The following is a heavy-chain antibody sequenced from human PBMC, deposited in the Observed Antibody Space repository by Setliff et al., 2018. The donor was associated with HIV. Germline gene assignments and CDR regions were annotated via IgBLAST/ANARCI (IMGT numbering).Heavy chain of an antibody. CDR2: ISYAGFDGSSK. D-gene: IGHD6-6*01. CDR3: VRDGKIGARLDY. V-gene: IGHV3-30*03. CDR1: GFSVSSTY. Sequence: GGSLRLSCAASGFSVSSTYMHWVRQAPGKGLEWVADISYAGFDGSSKYYADSVKGRFTLSRDNSKNTVYLQMNSLRPEDTGVYYCVRDGKIGARLDYWGPGTQVTVSS. J-gene: IGHJ4*02.